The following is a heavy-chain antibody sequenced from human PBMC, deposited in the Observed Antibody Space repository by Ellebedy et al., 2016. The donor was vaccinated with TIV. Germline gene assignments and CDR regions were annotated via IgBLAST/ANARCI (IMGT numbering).Heavy chain of an antibody. CDR2: IRNKAKSYAT. J-gene: IGHJ4*02. CDR3: TRRTYCGGDCYSFDY. D-gene: IGHD2-21*02. Sequence: GESLKISCAASGFTFSGSTIHWVRQASGKGLEWVGRIRNKAKSYATAYATSVKGRFTISRDDSKNTAYLQMNSLKTGDTAVYYCTRRTYCGGDCYSFDYWGQGTLVTVSS. V-gene: IGHV3-73*01. CDR1: GFTFSGST.